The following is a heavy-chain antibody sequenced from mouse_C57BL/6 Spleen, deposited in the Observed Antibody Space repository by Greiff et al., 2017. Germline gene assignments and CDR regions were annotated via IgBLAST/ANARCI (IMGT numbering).Heavy chain of an antibody. D-gene: IGHD2-3*01. CDR2: IDPSDSET. Sequence: QVQLQQPGAELVRPGSSVKLSCKASGYTFTSYWMHWVKQRPIQGLEWIGNIDPSDSETHYNQKFKDKATLTVDKSSSTAYMQLSSRTSEDSEVYYCARDGFYAMDYWGQGISVTVSS. J-gene: IGHJ4*01. CDR3: ARDGFYAMDY. V-gene: IGHV1-52*01. CDR1: GYTFTSYW.